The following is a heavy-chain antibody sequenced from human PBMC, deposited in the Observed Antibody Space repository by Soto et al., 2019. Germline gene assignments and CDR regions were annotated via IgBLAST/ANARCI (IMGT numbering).Heavy chain of an antibody. V-gene: IGHV4-39*01. CDR3: ASTSYDSSGYWTFGY. D-gene: IGHD3-22*01. Sequence: QLQLQESGPGLVKPSETLSLTCTVSGGSISSSSYYWGWIRQPPGKGLEWIGSIYYSGSTYYNPSLKSRVTISVDTSKNQFSLKLSSVTAADTAVYYCASTSYDSSGYWTFGYWGHGTLVTVAS. J-gene: IGHJ4*01. CDR2: IYYSGST. CDR1: GGSISSSSYY.